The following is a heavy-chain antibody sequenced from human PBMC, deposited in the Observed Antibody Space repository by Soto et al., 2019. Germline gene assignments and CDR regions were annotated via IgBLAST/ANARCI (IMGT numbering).Heavy chain of an antibody. Sequence: EVQLVESGGGLVQPGGSLRLSCGGSGLGFSTSWVAWVRQAAGKGPEWVAGLNPGASVKSSGDAVRGRVTISRDNAKNSVHLQMNSLRVEDTAIYYCARDPYFGAIDYWGRGTLVTVSP. J-gene: IGHJ4*02. D-gene: IGHD3-16*01. CDR3: ARDPYFGAIDY. V-gene: IGHV3-7*01. CDR1: GLGFSTSW. CDR2: LNPGASVK.